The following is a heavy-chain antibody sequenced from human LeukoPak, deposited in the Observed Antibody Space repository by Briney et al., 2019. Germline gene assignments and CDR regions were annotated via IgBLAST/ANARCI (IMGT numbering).Heavy chain of an antibody. D-gene: IGHD1-26*01. Sequence: SETLSLTCTVSGGSISSSSYYWGWIRQPPGKGLEWIGSIYYSGSTYYNPSLKSRVTISVDTSKNQFSLKLSSVTAADTAVHYCAREDPEAIVGLDYWGQGTLVTVSS. J-gene: IGHJ4*02. V-gene: IGHV4-39*07. CDR3: AREDPEAIVGLDY. CDR1: GGSISSSSYY. CDR2: IYYSGST.